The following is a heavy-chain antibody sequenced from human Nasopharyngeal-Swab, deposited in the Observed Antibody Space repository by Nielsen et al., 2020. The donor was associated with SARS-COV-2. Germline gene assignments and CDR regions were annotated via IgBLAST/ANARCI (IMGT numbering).Heavy chain of an antibody. V-gene: IGHV3-9*01. J-gene: IGHJ4*02. CDR3: AKDGYSSGWYFDY. D-gene: IGHD6-19*01. Sequence: SLKISCAASGFTFDAYAMHWLRHAPGKGLEWVSGISWNSGSIGYADSVKGRFTISRDNAKNSLYLQMNSLRAEDTALYYCAKDGYSSGWYFDYWGQGTLVTVSS. CDR2: ISWNSGSI. CDR1: GFTFDAYA.